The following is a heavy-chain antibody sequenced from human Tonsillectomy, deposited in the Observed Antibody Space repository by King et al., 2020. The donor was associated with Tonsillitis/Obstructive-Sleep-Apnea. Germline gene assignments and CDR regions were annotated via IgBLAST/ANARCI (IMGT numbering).Heavy chain of an antibody. Sequence: VQLVESGAEVKKPGASVKVSCKASGYTFTSYDISWVRQAPGQGLEWMGCISAYNGNTNYAQKLQGRVTMTTDTSTSTAYMELRSLRSDDTAVYYCARGPPPRYCSSTSYYRSSWFDPWGQGTLVTVSS. V-gene: IGHV1-18*01. CDR3: ARGPPPRYCSSTSYYRSSWFDP. CDR1: GYTFTSYD. J-gene: IGHJ5*02. D-gene: IGHD2-2*02. CDR2: ISAYNGNT.